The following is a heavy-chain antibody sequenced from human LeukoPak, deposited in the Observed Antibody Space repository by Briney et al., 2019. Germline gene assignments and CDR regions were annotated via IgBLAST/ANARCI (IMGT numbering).Heavy chain of an antibody. CDR2: ISSSGSTI. CDR3: ARHPPVDTAMVPEYYFDY. D-gene: IGHD5-18*01. J-gene: IGHJ4*02. CDR1: GFTFSSYG. V-gene: IGHV3-48*04. Sequence: GGSLRLSCAASGFTFSSYGMHWVRQAPGKGLEWVSYISSSGSTIYYADSVKGRFTISRDNAKNSLYLQMNSLRAEDTAVYYCARHPPVDTAMVPEYYFDYWGQGTLVTVSS.